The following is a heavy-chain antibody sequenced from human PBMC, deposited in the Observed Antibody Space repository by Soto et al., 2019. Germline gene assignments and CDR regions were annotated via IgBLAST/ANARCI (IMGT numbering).Heavy chain of an antibody. CDR3: ARVKVDSLFGLYYYGMDV. V-gene: IGHV1-46*01. CDR1: GYTFTSYY. CDR2: INPSGGST. Sequence: GASVKVSGTASGYTFTSYYMHCVRQAPGQGLEWMGIINPSGGSTSYAQKFQGRVTMTRDTSTSTVYMELSSLRSEDTAVYYCARVKVDSLFGLYYYGMDVWGQGTKVTVSS. D-gene: IGHD3-16*01. J-gene: IGHJ6*02.